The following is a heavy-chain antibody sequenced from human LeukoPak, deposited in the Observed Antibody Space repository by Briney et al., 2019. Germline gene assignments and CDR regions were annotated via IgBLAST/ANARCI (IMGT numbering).Heavy chain of an antibody. Sequence: ASVKVSCKASGYTFTSYGISWVRQAPGQGLEWMGWISAYNGNTNYAQKLQGRVTMTTDTSTSTAYMELRSLRSDDTAVYYCARDERGYVWGSYRYLFDYWGQGTLVTVSS. V-gene: IGHV1-18*01. CDR2: ISAYNGNT. J-gene: IGHJ4*02. CDR3: ARDERGYVWGSYRYLFDY. CDR1: GYTFTSYG. D-gene: IGHD3-16*02.